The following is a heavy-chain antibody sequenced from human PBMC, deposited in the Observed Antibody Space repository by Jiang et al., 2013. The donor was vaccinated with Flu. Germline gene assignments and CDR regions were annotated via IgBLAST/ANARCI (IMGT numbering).Heavy chain of an antibody. V-gene: IGHV4-59*01. CDR3: ARGRVRYSSGYGMDV. J-gene: IGHJ6*02. CDR2: IYYSGST. D-gene: IGHD6-25*01. Sequence: GSGLVKPSETLSLTCTVSGGSISSYYWSWIRQPPGKGLEWIGYIYYSGSTNYNPSLKSRVTISVDTSKNQFSLKLNSVTAADTAVYYCARGRVRYSSGYGMDVWGQGTTVTVSS. CDR1: GGSISSYY.